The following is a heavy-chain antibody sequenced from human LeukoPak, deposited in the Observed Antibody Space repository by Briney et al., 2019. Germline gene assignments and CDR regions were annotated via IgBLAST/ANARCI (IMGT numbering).Heavy chain of an antibody. CDR3: AKDSSVPYGITE. CDR2: ISPSDGNT. D-gene: IGHD4-17*01. CDR1: GFTFSKYA. Sequence: GGSLRLSCAASGFTFSKYAMSWVRQAPGKGLEWVSAISPSDGNTFYADSVKGRFTISRDNSMNTLSLHMSSLRAEDTALYYCAKDSSVPYGITEWGQGTLVTVSS. V-gene: IGHV3-23*01. J-gene: IGHJ4*02.